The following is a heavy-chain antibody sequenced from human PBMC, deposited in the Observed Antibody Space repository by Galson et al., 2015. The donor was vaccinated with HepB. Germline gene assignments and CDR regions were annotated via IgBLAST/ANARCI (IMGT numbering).Heavy chain of an antibody. CDR1: GFTFSSYS. D-gene: IGHD3-9*01. V-gene: IGHV3-21*01. J-gene: IGHJ5*02. Sequence: SLRLSCAASGFTFSSYSMNWVRQAPGKGLEWVSSISSSSSYIYYADSVKGRFTISRDNAKNSLYLQMNSLRAEDTAVYYCARVRDILTGWDWFDPWGQGTLVTVSS. CDR2: ISSSSSYI. CDR3: ARVRDILTGWDWFDP.